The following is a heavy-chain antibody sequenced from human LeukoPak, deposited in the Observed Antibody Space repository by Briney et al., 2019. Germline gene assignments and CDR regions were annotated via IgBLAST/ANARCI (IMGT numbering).Heavy chain of an antibody. CDR3: AKDGTSSGWPYYFDY. Sequence: GGSLRLSCAASGFTFRSYAMSWVRQAPGKGLEWVSAISGSGGSTYYADSVKGRFTISRDNSKNTLYLQMNSLRAEDTAVYYCAKDGTSSGWPYYFDYWGQGTLVTVSS. CDR2: ISGSGGST. J-gene: IGHJ4*02. CDR1: GFTFRSYA. D-gene: IGHD6-19*01. V-gene: IGHV3-23*01.